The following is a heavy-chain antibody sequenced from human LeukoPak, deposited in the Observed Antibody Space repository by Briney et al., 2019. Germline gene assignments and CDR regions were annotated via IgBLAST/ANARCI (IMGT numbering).Heavy chain of an antibody. CDR3: ARTYYYGSSGYYYEYNWFDP. CDR1: GGTFSSYA. Sequence: SVKVSCKASGGTFSSYAISWVRQAPGQGLEWMGGIIPIFGTANYAQKFQGRVTITTDEPTSTAYMELSSLRSEDTAVYYCARTYYYGSSGYYYEYNWFDPWGQGTLVTVPS. D-gene: IGHD3-22*01. J-gene: IGHJ5*02. V-gene: IGHV1-69*05. CDR2: IIPIFGTA.